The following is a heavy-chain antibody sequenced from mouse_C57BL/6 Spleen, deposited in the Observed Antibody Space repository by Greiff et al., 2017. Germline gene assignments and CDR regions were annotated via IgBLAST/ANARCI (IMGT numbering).Heavy chain of an antibody. CDR1: GYIFTDYY. D-gene: IGHD1-1*01. V-gene: IGHV1-75*01. Sequence: QVQLKQSGPELVKPGASVKISCKASGYIFTDYYINWVKQRPGQGLEWIGWIFPGISSTYYNEKFKGKATLTIDKSSSTAYMLLSSLTSEDSAVYFCARRNYYGSSNPFDYWGQGTTLTVSS. J-gene: IGHJ2*01. CDR3: ARRNYYGSSNPFDY. CDR2: IFPGISST.